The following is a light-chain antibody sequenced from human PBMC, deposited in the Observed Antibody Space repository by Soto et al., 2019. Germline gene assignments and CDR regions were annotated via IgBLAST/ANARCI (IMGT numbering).Light chain of an antibody. Sequence: DIVMTQSPLSLSVTPGQPASISCKSSKSLLFSDGKTYLYWYLQRPGQPPQLLISEVFNRFSGVPDRFSGSGSGTDFTLTISRVEAEDVVIYYCMQSIQLPPTFGPGTKVDIK. J-gene: IGKJ3*01. CDR3: MQSIQLPPT. CDR1: KSLLFSDGKTY. CDR2: EVF. V-gene: IGKV2D-29*01.